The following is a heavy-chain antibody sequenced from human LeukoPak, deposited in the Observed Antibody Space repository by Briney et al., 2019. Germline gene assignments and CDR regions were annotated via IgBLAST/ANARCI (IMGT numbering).Heavy chain of an antibody. J-gene: IGHJ4*02. Sequence: PSETLSLTCTVFGGSISTYHWNWIRKSPEKGLEWIGYMQSTGNSNYNPSLKSRVTMSVDMSRNQIALNLSSVTPADTAVYFCARDKQHSYGRYFDHWGQGILVTVSS. CDR3: ARDKQHSYGRYFDH. CDR1: GGSISTYH. D-gene: IGHD5-18*01. CDR2: MQSTGNS. V-gene: IGHV4-59*01.